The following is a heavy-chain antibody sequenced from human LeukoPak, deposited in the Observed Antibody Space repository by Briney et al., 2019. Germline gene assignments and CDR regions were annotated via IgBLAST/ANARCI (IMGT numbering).Heavy chain of an antibody. CDR2: IIPIFGTA. CDR1: GGTFSSYA. Sequence: GASVKVSCKASGGTFSSYAISWVRQAPGQGLEWMGGIIPIFGTANYAQKFQGRVTITADKSTSTAYMELSSLRSEDTAVYYCARPYCGGDCGRDAFDIWGQGTMVTVSS. J-gene: IGHJ3*02. CDR3: ARPYCGGDCGRDAFDI. V-gene: IGHV1-69*06. D-gene: IGHD2-21*02.